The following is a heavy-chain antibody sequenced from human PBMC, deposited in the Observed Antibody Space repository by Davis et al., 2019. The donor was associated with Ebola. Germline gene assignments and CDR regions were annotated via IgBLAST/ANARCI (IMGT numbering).Heavy chain of an antibody. CDR2: SRNKANSYTT. CDR1: GFTFSDHY. CDR3: ASLVTMVQGVIGY. V-gene: IGHV3-72*01. J-gene: IGHJ4*02. D-gene: IGHD3-10*01. Sequence: GESLKISCAASGFTFSDHYMDWVRQAPGQGLEWVARSRNKANSYTTEYAASVKGRFTISREDSKNSLYLQMNSLKTEDTAVYYCASLVTMVQGVIGYWGQGTLVTVSS.